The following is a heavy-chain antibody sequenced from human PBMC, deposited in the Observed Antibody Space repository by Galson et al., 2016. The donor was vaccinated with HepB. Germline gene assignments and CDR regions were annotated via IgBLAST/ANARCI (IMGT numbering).Heavy chain of an antibody. CDR3: ARKYRQYNWNDGATLDL. CDR2: IIPFFNTR. J-gene: IGHJ4*02. CDR1: GGTFSSYA. D-gene: IGHD1-20*01. V-gene: IGHV1-69*06. Sequence: SVKVSCKASGGTFSSYAINWVRQAPGQGLEWMGGIIPFFNTRFYAQNFQGRVTITADRSTTTAYMEMSGLTSEDTAIYYCARKYRQYNWNDGATLDLWGQGTLITVSS.